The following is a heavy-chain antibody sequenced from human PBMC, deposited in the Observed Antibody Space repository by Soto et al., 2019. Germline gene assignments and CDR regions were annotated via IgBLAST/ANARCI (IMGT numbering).Heavy chain of an antibody. CDR1: GGAFSCYY. V-gene: IGHV4-34*01. Sequence: PSETLSPTYALYGGAFSCYYWTWIRQPPGTGLEWIGEINHSGSTNYNPSLKSRVTISVDTSKNQFSLKLTSVTAADTAVYYCARDKITGLFDYWGQG. J-gene: IGHJ4*02. D-gene: IGHD2-8*02. CDR3: ARDKITGLFDY. CDR2: INHSGST.